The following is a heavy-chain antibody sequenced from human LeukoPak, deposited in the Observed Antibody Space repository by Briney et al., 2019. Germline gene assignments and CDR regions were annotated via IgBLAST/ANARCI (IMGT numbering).Heavy chain of an antibody. CDR3: ARRIIAAAGRLGPSPGGDWYFDL. V-gene: IGHV4-39*01. CDR1: GGSISSSSYY. Sequence: SETLSLTCTVSGGSISSSSYYWGWIRQPPGKGLEWIGSIYYSGSTYYNPSLKSRVTISVDTSKNQFSLKRSSVTAADTAVYYCARRIIAAAGRLGPSPGGDWYFDLWGRGTLVTVSS. J-gene: IGHJ2*01. CDR2: IYYSGST. D-gene: IGHD6-13*01.